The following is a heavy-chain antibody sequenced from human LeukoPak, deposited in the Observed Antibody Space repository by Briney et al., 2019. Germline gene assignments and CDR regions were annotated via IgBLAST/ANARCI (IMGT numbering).Heavy chain of an antibody. D-gene: IGHD4-17*01. CDR2: ISWNSGTI. Sequence: GGSLRLSCAASGFTFDDYAMHWVRQAPGKGLEWVSGISWNSGTIYYADSVKGRFTISRDNSKNTLYLQMNSLRAEDTAVYYCAKHWDYDYGDYGLDYWGQGTLVTVSS. J-gene: IGHJ4*02. CDR1: GFTFDDYA. V-gene: IGHV3-9*01. CDR3: AKHWDYDYGDYGLDY.